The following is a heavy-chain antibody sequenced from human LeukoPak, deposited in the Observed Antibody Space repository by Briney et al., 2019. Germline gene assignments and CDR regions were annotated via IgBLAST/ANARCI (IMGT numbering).Heavy chain of an antibody. V-gene: IGHV4-59*08. CDR2: IYYSGST. Sequence: SETLSLTCTVSGGSISSYYWSWIRQPPGKGLEWIGYIYYSGSTNYNPSLKSRVTISVDTSKNQFSLKLSSVTAADTAVYYCARRGGSSSWLSGGYYYYGMDVWGQGTTVTVSS. CDR3: ARRGGSSSWLSGGYYYYGMDV. J-gene: IGHJ6*02. CDR1: GGSISSYY. D-gene: IGHD6-13*01.